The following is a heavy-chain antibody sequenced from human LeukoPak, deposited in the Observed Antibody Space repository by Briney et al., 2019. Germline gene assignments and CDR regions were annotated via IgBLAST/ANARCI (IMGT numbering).Heavy chain of an antibody. V-gene: IGHV4-59*01. Sequence: SETLSLTCTVSGGSISSYYWSWIRQPPGKGLEWIGYIYYSGSTNYNPSLKSRVTISVDTSKNQFSLKLSSVTAADTAVYYCAKDRGSPIFDYWGQGTLVTVSS. CDR3: AKDRGSPIFDY. CDR2: IYYSGST. D-gene: IGHD1-26*01. J-gene: IGHJ4*02. CDR1: GGSISSYY.